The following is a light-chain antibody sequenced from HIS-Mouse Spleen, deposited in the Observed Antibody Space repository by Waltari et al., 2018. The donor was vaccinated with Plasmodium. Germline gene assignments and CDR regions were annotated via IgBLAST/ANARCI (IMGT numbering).Light chain of an antibody. V-gene: IGLV2-8*01. J-gene: IGLJ2*01. CDR2: EVS. Sequence: QSALTPPPSASGSPGQAANISCTGPSSDVGGYNYLPWYQQHPGKAPKLMIYEVSKRPSGVPDRFSGSKSGNTASLTVSGLQAEDEADYYCSSYAGSNNLVFGGGTKLTVL. CDR3: SSYAGSNNLV. CDR1: SSDVGGYNY.